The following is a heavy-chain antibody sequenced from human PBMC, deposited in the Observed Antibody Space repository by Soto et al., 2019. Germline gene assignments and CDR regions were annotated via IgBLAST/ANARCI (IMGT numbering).Heavy chain of an antibody. CDR1: GGSISSTSYY. V-gene: IGHV4-39*01. CDR2: IYYSGST. D-gene: IGHD2-2*01. J-gene: IGHJ4*02. Sequence: PSETLSLTCTVSGGSISSTSYYWGWIRQPPGKGLKWIGSIYYSGSTYYNPSLKSRVTISVDTSKNQFSLKLSSVTAADTAVYYCASDNCTSTSCYFVSGNYFDYWGQGALVTVSS. CDR3: ASDNCTSTSCYFVSGNYFDY.